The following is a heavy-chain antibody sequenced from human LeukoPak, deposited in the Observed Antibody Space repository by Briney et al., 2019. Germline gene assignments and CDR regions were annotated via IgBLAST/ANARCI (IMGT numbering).Heavy chain of an antibody. CDR2: ISSSSSYI. CDR3: ARWFEGVIAPDY. CDR1: GFTFSSYS. V-gene: IGHV3-21*01. Sequence: GGSLRLSCAASGFTFSSYSMNWVRQAPGKGLEWVSSISSSSSYIYYADSVKGRFTISRDNAKNSLYLQMNSLRAEDTAVYYCARWFEGVIAPDYWGQGTLVTVSS. J-gene: IGHJ4*02. D-gene: IGHD3-16*02.